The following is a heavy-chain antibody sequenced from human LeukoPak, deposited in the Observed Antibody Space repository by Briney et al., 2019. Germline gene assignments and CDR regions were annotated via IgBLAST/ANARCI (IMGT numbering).Heavy chain of an antibody. Sequence: PSETLSLTCAVSGGSISSSNWWSWVRQPPGKGLEWIGEIYHSGSTNYNPSLKSRVTISVDKSKNQFSLKLSSVTAADTAVYYCARRGYYDILTGYVNNNWFDPWGQGTLVTVSS. V-gene: IGHV4-4*02. D-gene: IGHD3-9*01. CDR2: IYHSGST. CDR3: ARRGYYDILTGYVNNNWFDP. CDR1: GGSISSSNW. J-gene: IGHJ5*02.